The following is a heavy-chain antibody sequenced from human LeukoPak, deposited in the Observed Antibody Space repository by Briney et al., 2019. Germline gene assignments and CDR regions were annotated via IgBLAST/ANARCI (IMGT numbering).Heavy chain of an antibody. D-gene: IGHD3-3*02. CDR2: IRSKANSYAT. CDR3: IAPREGFDY. J-gene: IGHJ4*02. CDR1: GFTFSGSA. Sequence: PGGSLRLSCAASGFTFSGSAMHWVRQASGKGLEWVGRIRSKANSYATAYAASVKGRFTISRDDSKNTAYLQMNSLKAEDTAVYYCIAPREGFDYWGQGTLVTVPS. V-gene: IGHV3-73*01.